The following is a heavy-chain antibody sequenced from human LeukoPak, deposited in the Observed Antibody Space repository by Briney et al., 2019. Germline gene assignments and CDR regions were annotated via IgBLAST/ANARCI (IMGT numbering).Heavy chain of an antibody. J-gene: IGHJ6*03. CDR2: FDPEDGET. CDR3: ARREESYSLYYYYYYMDV. Sequence: ASVKVSCKVSGYTLTELSMHWVRQAPGKGLEWMGGFDPEDGETIYAQKFQGRVTMTEDTSTDTAYMELSRLRSDDTAVYYCARREESYSLYYYYYYMDVWGKGTTVTVSS. CDR1: GYTLTELS. V-gene: IGHV1-24*01. D-gene: IGHD3-10*01.